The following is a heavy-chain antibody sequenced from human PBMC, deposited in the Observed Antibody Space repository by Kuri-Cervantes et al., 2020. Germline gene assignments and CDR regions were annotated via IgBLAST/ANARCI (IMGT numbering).Heavy chain of an antibody. J-gene: IGHJ2*01. CDR3: ARASRLGDYDSSGYYWYFDL. D-gene: IGHD3-22*01. CDR1: GFTFSSYG. Sequence: GGSLRLSCAASGFTFSSYGMHWVRQAPGKGLEWVAVISYDGSNKYYADSVKGRFTISRDNSKNTLYLQMNSLRAEDTAVYYCARASRLGDYDSSGYYWYFDLWGRGTLVTVSS. CDR2: ISYDGSNK. V-gene: IGHV3-30*03.